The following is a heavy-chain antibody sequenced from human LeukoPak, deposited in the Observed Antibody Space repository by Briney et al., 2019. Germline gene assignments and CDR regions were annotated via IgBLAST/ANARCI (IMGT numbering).Heavy chain of an antibody. Sequence: ASVKVSCKASGSTFTRYYIHWVRQAPGQGLDWMGMINPSNGSTRFAQMFQDRVTMTRDTSTSAVYMELSSLTSEDTAMYYCARTYSSSWSYCDSWGQGTLVTVSS. CDR1: GSTFTRYY. J-gene: IGHJ4*02. D-gene: IGHD6-13*01. CDR2: INPSNGST. V-gene: IGHV1-46*01. CDR3: ARTYSSSWSYCDS.